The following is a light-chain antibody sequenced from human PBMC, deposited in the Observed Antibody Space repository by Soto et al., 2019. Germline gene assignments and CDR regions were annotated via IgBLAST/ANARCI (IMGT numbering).Light chain of an antibody. CDR3: SSYGASSTL. J-gene: IGLJ3*02. V-gene: IGLV2-14*03. Sequence: QSALTQPASVSVSPGQSITISCTGSSSDIGGYNYVSWYQQHPGKAPQLMIYDVSYRPSGISDRFSGSKSGNTASLTISGLQPEDEADYYCSSYGASSTLFGGGTKLTVL. CDR2: DVS. CDR1: SSDIGGYNY.